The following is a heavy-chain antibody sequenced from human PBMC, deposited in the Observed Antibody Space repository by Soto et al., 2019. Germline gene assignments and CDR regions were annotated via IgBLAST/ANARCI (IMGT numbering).Heavy chain of an antibody. Sequence: PGGSLRLSCAASGFTFSSYAMHWVRQAPGKGLEWVAVMSYDGSKTYYAETVKGRFTISRDDSKKTLYLQMNSLRAEDTAVYYCARESRSYYYDSSGYFYADFDCWGQGTLVTVSS. CDR2: MSYDGSKT. J-gene: IGHJ4*02. CDR3: ARESRSYYYDSSGYFYADFDC. D-gene: IGHD3-22*01. V-gene: IGHV3-30-3*01. CDR1: GFTFSSYA.